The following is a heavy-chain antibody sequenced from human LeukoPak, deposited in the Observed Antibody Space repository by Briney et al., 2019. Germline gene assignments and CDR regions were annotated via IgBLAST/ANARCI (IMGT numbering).Heavy chain of an antibody. CDR2: ISGSGGGGNT. CDR1: GFTFGNYA. V-gene: IGHV3-23*01. Sequence: GGSLRLSCAASGFTFGNYAMNWVRQPPGKGLEWVSVISGSGGGGNTYYADSVKGRFTISRDNSKNTLYLQMNSLRAEDTATYYCARVSDRTGYSQLPSDYWGQGTLVTVSS. J-gene: IGHJ4*02. D-gene: IGHD3/OR15-3a*01. CDR3: ARVSDRTGYSQLPSDY.